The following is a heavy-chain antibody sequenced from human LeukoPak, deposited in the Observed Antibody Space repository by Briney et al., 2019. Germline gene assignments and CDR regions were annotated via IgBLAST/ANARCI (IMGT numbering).Heavy chain of an antibody. V-gene: IGHV4-39*01. Sequence: PSETLSLTCTVSGGSISSSSYYWGWIRPPPGKGREWIGSIYYSGSTYYSPSLKSRVTISVDTSNNQFSLKLSSVTAADTAVYYCARRGVRYSSGALDFDYWGQGTLVTVSS. J-gene: IGHJ4*02. CDR1: GGSISSSSYY. CDR2: IYYSGST. CDR3: ARRGVRYSSGALDFDY. D-gene: IGHD6-19*01.